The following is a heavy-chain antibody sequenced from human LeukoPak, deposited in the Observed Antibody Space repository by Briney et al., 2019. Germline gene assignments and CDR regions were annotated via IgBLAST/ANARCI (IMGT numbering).Heavy chain of an antibody. CDR1: GFTFSSYA. D-gene: IGHD3-22*01. Sequence: GGSLRLSCAASGFTFSSYAMHWVRQAPGKGLEYVSAISSNGGSTYYANSVKGRFTISRDNSKNTLYLQMGNLRAEDMAVYYCARERDYYDSSGPFDYWGQGTLVTVSS. CDR3: ARERDYYDSSGPFDY. V-gene: IGHV3-64*01. CDR2: ISSNGGST. J-gene: IGHJ4*02.